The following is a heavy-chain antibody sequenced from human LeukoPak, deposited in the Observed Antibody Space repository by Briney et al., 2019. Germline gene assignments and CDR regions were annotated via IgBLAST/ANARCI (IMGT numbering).Heavy chain of an antibody. CDR2: INPSGGST. J-gene: IGHJ4*02. V-gene: IGHV1-46*01. Sequence: ASVKVSCKASGYTFTGYYMHWVRQAPGQGLEWMGIINPSGGSTSYAQKFQGRVTMTRDMSTSTVYMELSSLRSEDTAVYYCASEEGNSGYDFNYWGQGTQVTVAS. CDR3: ASEEGNSGYDFNY. CDR1: GYTFTGYY. D-gene: IGHD5-12*01.